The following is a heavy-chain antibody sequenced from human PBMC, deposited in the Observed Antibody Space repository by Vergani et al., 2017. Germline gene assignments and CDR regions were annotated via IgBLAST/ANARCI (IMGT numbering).Heavy chain of an antibody. CDR1: GYTFTSYG. Sequence: QVQLVQSGAEVKKPGASVKVSCKASGYTFTSYGISWVRQAPGQGLEWMGWISAYNGNTNYAQKLQGRVTMTTDTSTSTAYMELRSLRSDDTAVYYCAREVGGIVVVPAATSYFDYWGQGTLVTVSS. CDR2: ISAYNGNT. CDR3: AREVGGIVVVPAATSYFDY. V-gene: IGHV1-18*01. D-gene: IGHD2-2*01. J-gene: IGHJ4*02.